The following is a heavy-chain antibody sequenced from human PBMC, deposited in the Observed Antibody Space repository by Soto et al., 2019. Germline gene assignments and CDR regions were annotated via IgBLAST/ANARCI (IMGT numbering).Heavy chain of an antibody. CDR3: ARDRDDYGSGNYYNRIDF. V-gene: IGHV1-69*01. J-gene: IGHJ4*02. CDR1: GGIFSTYA. Sequence: QVQLVQSGAEVKKPGSSVKVSCKASGGIFSTYAISWSRQAPGQGLEWMVGIIPLFGTPNYAQRFQGRVTITADESTSTAYMELSRLRSEDTAVYYCARDRDDYGSGNYYNRIDFWGQGTLVTVSS. D-gene: IGHD3-10*01. CDR2: IIPLFGTP.